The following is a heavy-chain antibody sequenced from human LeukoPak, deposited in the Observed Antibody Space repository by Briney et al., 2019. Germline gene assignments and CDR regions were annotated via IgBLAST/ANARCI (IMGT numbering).Heavy chain of an antibody. CDR3: ARGLWSLYYFDY. CDR1: GFTFSSYA. Sequence: PGGSLRLSCAASGFTFSSYAMSWVRQAPGKGLEWVSTVSGTGAGTYYADSVKGRFTISRDNSKNTLYLQMNSLRAEDTAVYYCARGLWSLYYFDYWGQGTLVTVSS. J-gene: IGHJ4*02. CDR2: VSGTGAGT. D-gene: IGHD2-21*02. V-gene: IGHV3-23*01.